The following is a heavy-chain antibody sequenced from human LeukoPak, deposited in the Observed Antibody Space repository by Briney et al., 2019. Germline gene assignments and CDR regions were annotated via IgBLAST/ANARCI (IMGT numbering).Heavy chain of an antibody. CDR1: GYSFTSYW. D-gene: IGHD3-3*01. J-gene: IGHJ4*02. V-gene: IGHV5-51*01. CDR3: ARYGALFGVVIIGYYFDY. CDR2: IYPGDSDT. Sequence: LGESLKISCKGSGYSFTSYWIGWVRQMPGKGLEWMGIIYPGDSDTRYSPSFRGQVTISADKSISTAYLQWSSLKASDTAMYYCARYGALFGVVIIGYYFDYWGQGTLVTVSS.